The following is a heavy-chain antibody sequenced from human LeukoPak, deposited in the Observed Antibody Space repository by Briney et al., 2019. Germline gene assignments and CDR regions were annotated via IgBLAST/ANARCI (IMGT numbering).Heavy chain of an antibody. CDR3: AKDYLIGTLGYLDL. D-gene: IGHD1-20*01. J-gene: IGHJ2*01. CDR1: GFTFSSYA. Sequence: TGGSLRLSCAASGFTFSSYAMSWVRQAPGKGLEWVSAISGSGGSTYYADSVKGRFTISRDNSKNTLYLQMNSLRAEDTAVYYCAKDYLIGTLGYLDLWGRGTLVTVSS. V-gene: IGHV3-23*01. CDR2: ISGSGGST.